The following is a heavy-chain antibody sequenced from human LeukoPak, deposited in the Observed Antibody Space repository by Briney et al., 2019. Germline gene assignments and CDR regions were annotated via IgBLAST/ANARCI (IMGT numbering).Heavy chain of an antibody. CDR2: IYYSGST. D-gene: IGHD7-27*01. CDR1: GGSISSSSYY. V-gene: IGHV4-39*02. Sequence: SETLSLTCTVSGGSISSSSYYWGWIRQPPGKGLEWIGSIYYSGSTYYNPSLKSRVTISVDTSKNQFSLKLSSVTAADTAVYYCARDWNWGVDYWGQGTLVTVSS. J-gene: IGHJ4*02. CDR3: ARDWNWGVDY.